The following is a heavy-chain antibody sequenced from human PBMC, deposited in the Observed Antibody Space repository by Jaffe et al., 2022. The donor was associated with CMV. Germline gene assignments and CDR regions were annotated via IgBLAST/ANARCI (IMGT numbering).Heavy chain of an antibody. V-gene: IGHV3-9*01. J-gene: IGHJ4*02. Sequence: EVQLVESGGGLVQPGRSLRLSCAASGFTFDDYAMHWVRQAPGKGLEWVSGISWNSGSIGYADSVKGRFTISRDNAKNSLYLQMNSLRAEDTALYYCAKDTRGGYDSSGSFDYWGQGTLVTVSS. CDR3: AKDTRGGYDSSGSFDY. CDR1: GFTFDDYA. D-gene: IGHD3-22*01. CDR2: ISWNSGSI.